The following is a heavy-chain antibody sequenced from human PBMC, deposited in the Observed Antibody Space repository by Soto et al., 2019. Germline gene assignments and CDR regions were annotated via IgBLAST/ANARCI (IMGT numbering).Heavy chain of an antibody. D-gene: IGHD1-26*01. CDR1: GYSISSSNW. CDR3: ARRELQGPLDY. V-gene: IGHV4-28*01. J-gene: IGHJ4*02. CDR2: IYYSGTT. Sequence: PSETLSLTCAVSGYSISSSNWWGWIRQPPGKGLEWIGYIYYSGTTYYNPSLKSRVTMSVDTSKNQFSLKLTSVTAVDTAVYYCARRELQGPLDYWGQGTLVTVSS.